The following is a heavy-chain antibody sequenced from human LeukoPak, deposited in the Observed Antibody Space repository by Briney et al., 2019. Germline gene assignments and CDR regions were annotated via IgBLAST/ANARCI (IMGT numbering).Heavy chain of an antibody. D-gene: IGHD6-6*01. CDR3: ARGGVGSSLDY. Sequence: PSETLSLTCTVSGYSISSGYYWGWIRQPPGQGLEWIGSIYHSGSTYYNPSLKSRVTISVDTSKNQFSLKLSSVTAADTAVYYCARGGVGSSLDYWGQGTLVTVSS. J-gene: IGHJ4*02. CDR2: IYHSGST. V-gene: IGHV4-38-2*02. CDR1: GYSISSGYY.